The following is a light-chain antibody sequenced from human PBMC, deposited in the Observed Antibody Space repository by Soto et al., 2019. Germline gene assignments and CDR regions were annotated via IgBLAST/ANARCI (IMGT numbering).Light chain of an antibody. Sequence: QSVLTQPPCASGSPGQSVTISCTGSSSDVGTYNYVSWYQQHPGKAPKLMIYEVTKRPSGVPDRFSGSKSGNTASLTVSGLQTEDEADYYCSSYAGTNDVVFGGGTKVTVL. CDR1: SSDVGTYNY. V-gene: IGLV2-8*01. CDR3: SSYAGTNDVV. J-gene: IGLJ2*01. CDR2: EVT.